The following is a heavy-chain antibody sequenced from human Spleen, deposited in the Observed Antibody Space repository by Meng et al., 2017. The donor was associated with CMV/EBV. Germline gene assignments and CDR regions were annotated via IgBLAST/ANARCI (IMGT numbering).Heavy chain of an antibody. CDR2: INPNGGTT. CDR3: AREGAESLDP. J-gene: IGHJ5*02. Sequence: KVSCKASGYTFISYCIHWAREAPGQGLEWMGIINPNGGTTTYSQKFQGRVTMTRDTSTSTVYMQLSSLRSDDTAVYYCAREGAESLDPWGQGTLVTVSS. CDR1: GYTFISYC. D-gene: IGHD4/OR15-4a*01. V-gene: IGHV1-46*01.